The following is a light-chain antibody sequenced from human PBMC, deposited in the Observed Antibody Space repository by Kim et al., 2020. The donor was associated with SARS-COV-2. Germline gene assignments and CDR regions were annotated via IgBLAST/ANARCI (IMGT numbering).Light chain of an antibody. CDR3: QHYNSYPFT. Sequence: ASVGDRVTITCRASQVIYNYLAWFQQKPGKAPKSLIYATSNLHSGVPSRFSGSGSGTDFTLTISSLQPEDVATYYCQHYNSYPFTCGQGTRLEIK. J-gene: IGKJ5*01. V-gene: IGKV1-16*01. CDR2: ATS. CDR1: QVIYNY.